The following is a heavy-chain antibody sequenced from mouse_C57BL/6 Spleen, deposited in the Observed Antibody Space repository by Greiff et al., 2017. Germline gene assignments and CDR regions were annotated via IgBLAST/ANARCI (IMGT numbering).Heavy chain of an antibody. D-gene: IGHD2-1*01. CDR1: GYTFTSYW. CDR2: IHPNIGST. CDR3: TTSGNYEAWFAY. J-gene: IGHJ3*01. Sequence: QVQLQQPGAELVKPGASVKLSCKASGYTFTSYWMHWVKQRPGQGLEWIGMIHPNIGSTNYNEKFKSKATLTVDKSSSTAYMQLSSLTSEDSAVYYCTTSGNYEAWFAYWGQGTLVTVSA. V-gene: IGHV1-64*01.